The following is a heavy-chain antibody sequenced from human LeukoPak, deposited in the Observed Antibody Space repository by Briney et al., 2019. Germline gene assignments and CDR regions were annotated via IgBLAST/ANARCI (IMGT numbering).Heavy chain of an antibody. V-gene: IGHV4-61*02. Sequence: SETLSLTCTVSGGSISSGSDYWNWIRQPAGKGLEWIVRIYSSGSTNYNPSLKSRVTISVDTSKNQFSLKLSSVTAADTAVYYCARDGKDYYDSSWFDPWGQGTLVTVSS. CDR3: ARDGKDYYDSSWFDP. CDR2: IYSSGST. CDR1: GGSISSGSDY. J-gene: IGHJ5*02. D-gene: IGHD3-22*01.